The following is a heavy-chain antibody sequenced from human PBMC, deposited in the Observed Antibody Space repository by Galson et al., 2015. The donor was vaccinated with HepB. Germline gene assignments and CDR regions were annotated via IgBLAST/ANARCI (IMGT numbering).Heavy chain of an antibody. V-gene: IGHV3-7*01. CDR2: IKQDGSEK. Sequence: SLRLSCAASGFTFSSSWMSWVRQAPGKGLEWVANIKQDGSEKHYVDSVKGRFTISRDNAKNSLYLQMNSLRAEDTAVYYCARVVSSSWYTNWFDPWGQGTLVTVSS. J-gene: IGHJ5*02. CDR1: GFTFSSSW. CDR3: ARVVSSSWYTNWFDP. D-gene: IGHD6-13*01.